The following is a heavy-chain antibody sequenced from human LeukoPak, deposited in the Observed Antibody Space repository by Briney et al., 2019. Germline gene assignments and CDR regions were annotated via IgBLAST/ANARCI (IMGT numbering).Heavy chain of an antibody. CDR1: GFTFSRYS. J-gene: IGHJ4*02. D-gene: IGHD5-18*01. CDR2: ISSSSNSI. V-gene: IGHV3-21*01. CDR3: ARDRGNTAPPVYFDY. Sequence: PGGSLRLSCAASGFTFSRYSMNWVRQAPGKGLEWVSSISSSSNSIYYADSVKGRFTISRDNSKNTLYLQMNSLRAEDTAVYYCARDRGNTAPPVYFDYWGQGTLVTVSS.